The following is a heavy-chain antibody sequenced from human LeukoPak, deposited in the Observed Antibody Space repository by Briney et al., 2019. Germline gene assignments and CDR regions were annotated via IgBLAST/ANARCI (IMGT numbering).Heavy chain of an antibody. V-gene: IGHV1-18*01. CDR3: ASVHSSGYYRYQFDY. CDR2: ISGYNGNT. CDR1: GYTFISYG. D-gene: IGHD3-22*01. Sequence: ASVKVSCKASGYTFISYGISWVRHAPGQGLEWMGWISGYNGNTNYAQKFQGRVTITRDTSASTAYMELSSLRSEDTAVYYCASVHSSGYYRYQFDYWGQGTLVTVSS. J-gene: IGHJ4*02.